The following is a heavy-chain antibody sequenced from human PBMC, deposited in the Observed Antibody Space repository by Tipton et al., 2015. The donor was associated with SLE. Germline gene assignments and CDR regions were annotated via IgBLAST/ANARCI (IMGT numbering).Heavy chain of an antibody. Sequence: LRLSCSVSGASISTYYWGWIRQAPGKGLEWVGCMRRGGSTNYDPSLKSRVTISVDTSKKQFSLKLTSVTAADTAVYYCARGDYSRYYDGMDVWGQGTTVTVSS. CDR1: GASISTYY. V-gene: IGHV4-59*08. D-gene: IGHD4-11*01. CDR3: ARGDYSRYYDGMDV. J-gene: IGHJ6*02. CDR2: MRRGGST.